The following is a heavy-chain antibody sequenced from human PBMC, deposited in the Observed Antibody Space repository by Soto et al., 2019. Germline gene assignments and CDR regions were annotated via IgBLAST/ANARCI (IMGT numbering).Heavy chain of an antibody. CDR3: ARFWISNWFEP. CDR1: GGSISSSSYY. Sequence: SETLSLTWTVSGGSISSSSYYWGWIRQPPGKGLEWIGSIYYSGSTYYNPSLKSRVTISVDTSKNQFSLKLSSVTAADTAVYYCARFWISNWFEPWGQGTLVTVSS. J-gene: IGHJ5*02. V-gene: IGHV4-39*01. D-gene: IGHD3-3*01. CDR2: IYYSGST.